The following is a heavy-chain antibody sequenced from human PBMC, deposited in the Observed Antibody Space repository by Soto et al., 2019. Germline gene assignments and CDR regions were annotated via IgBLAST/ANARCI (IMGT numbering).Heavy chain of an antibody. V-gene: IGHV3-30*18. Sequence: PGGSLRLSCAASGFTFSSYGMHWVRQAPGKGLEWVAVISYDGSNKYYADSVKGRFTISRDNSKNTLYLQMNSLRAEDTAVYYCAKDIDRPTPPLDDAFDIWGQGTMVTVSS. CDR1: GFTFSSYG. CDR3: AKDIDRPTPPLDDAFDI. D-gene: IGHD2-15*01. CDR2: ISYDGSNK. J-gene: IGHJ3*02.